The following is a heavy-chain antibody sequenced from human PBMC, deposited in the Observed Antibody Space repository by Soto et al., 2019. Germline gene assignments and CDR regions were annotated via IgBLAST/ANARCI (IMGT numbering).Heavy chain of an antibody. CDR1: GGSIASSSYY. J-gene: IGHJ5*02. V-gene: IGHV4-39*01. CDR3: ARHRFQLTDWFDT. Sequence: SETLSLTCTVSGGSIASSSYYWGWIRQPPGKGLVWIGSLYHDGITYNNASLRSRVTVSVDTSKNQFSLKLSSVTAADTAVYYCARHRFQLTDWFDTWGQGTLVTVSS. CDR2: LYHDGIT. D-gene: IGHD2-2*01.